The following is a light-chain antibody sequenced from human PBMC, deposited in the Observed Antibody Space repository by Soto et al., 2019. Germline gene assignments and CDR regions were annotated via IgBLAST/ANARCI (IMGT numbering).Light chain of an antibody. CDR1: QSVSNW. J-gene: IGKJ4*01. V-gene: IGKV1-5*01. Sequence: EIQTTQSPSTLSASVGDRLTITCRASQSVSNWLAWYQQKRGKAPELLIYDASSLKSGVPSRVSGSGSGTEFTLTISSLQPEDFATYYCQQVNVYPSTFGGGTKVDIK. CDR2: DAS. CDR3: QQVNVYPST.